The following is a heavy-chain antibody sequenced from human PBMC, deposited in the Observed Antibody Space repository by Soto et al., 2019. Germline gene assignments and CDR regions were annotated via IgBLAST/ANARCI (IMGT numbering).Heavy chain of an antibody. V-gene: IGHV3-7*05. CDR2: IKQDGSEK. J-gene: IGHJ5*02. CDR3: ARVRLWPPNWFDP. CDR1: GFTFSSYW. Sequence: PGGSLRLSCAASGFTFSSYWMSWVRQAPGKGLEWVANIKQDGSEKYYVDSVKGRFTISRDNAKNSLYLQMNSLRAEDTAVYYCARVRLWPPNWFDPWGQGTLVTLSS. D-gene: IGHD5-18*01.